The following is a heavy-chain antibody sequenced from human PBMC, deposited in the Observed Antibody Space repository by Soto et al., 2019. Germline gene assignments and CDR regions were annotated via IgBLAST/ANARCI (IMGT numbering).Heavy chain of an antibody. CDR2: INPGNANT. CDR1: GYTFSSYA. J-gene: IGHJ4*02. D-gene: IGHD2-2*03. V-gene: IGHV1-3*05. Sequence: QVQLVQSGAEEKKPGASVKVSCTASGYTFSSYAIHWVRQAPGQGLEWMGWINPGNANTKNSQKFQGRVTITSDTPASTAYMELSSLTSEDTAVYYCARVDGAYWGQGTLVTVSS. CDR3: ARVDGAY.